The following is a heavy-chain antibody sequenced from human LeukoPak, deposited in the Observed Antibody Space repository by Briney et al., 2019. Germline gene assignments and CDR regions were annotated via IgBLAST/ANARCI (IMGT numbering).Heavy chain of an antibody. CDR1: GFTFSSYA. D-gene: IGHD2-2*01. J-gene: IGHJ4*02. Sequence: PGASVRLSCAASGFTFSSYAMSWVHQAPGKGLEWVSAISGSGGSTYYADSVKGRFTISRDNSKNTLYLQMNSLRAEDTAVYYCANLYCSSTSCLYWGQGTLVTVSS. V-gene: IGHV3-23*01. CDR3: ANLYCSSTSCLY. CDR2: ISGSGGST.